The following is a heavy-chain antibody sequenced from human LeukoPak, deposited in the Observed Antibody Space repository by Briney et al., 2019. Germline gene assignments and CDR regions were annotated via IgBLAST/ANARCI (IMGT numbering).Heavy chain of an antibody. J-gene: IGHJ4*02. V-gene: IGHV3-33*06. Sequence: PGRSLRLSCEASGFAFSSSGMHWVRQAPGKGLEWVAVIWSDESHKYYADSVKGRFTISGDNSKNTLYLQMNSLRAEDTAVYYCAKDYRLRLGELSYLEYWGQGTLVTVSS. CDR3: AKDYRLRLGELSYLEY. CDR1: GFAFSSSG. CDR2: IWSDESHK. D-gene: IGHD3-16*02.